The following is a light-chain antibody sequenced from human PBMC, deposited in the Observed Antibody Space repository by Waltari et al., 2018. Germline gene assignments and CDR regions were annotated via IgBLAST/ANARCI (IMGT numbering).Light chain of an antibody. CDR3: QQYNSYAYT. CDR1: QSISSW. Sequence: DIQMTQSHSTLSASVGDRVTITCRARQSISSWLAWYQQKPGKAPKLLIYKASSLESGVPSRFSGSGSGTEFTLTISSLQPDDFATYYCQQYNSYAYTFGQGTKLEIK. V-gene: IGKV1-5*03. CDR2: KAS. J-gene: IGKJ2*01.